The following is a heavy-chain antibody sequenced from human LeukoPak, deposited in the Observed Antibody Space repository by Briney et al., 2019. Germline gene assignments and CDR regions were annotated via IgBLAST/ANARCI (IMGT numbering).Heavy chain of an antibody. V-gene: IGHV3-30*02. J-gene: IGHJ3*02. CDR2: IRYDGINK. Sequence: PGGSLRLSCAASGFTFSTHGMHWVRQAPGKGLEWVAFIRYDGINKCYADSVKGRFTISRDSFKNTLYLQMNSLRPEDTAVYYCAKEGDYYGSGSYRDGFDIWGQGTRATVSS. CDR1: GFTFSTHG. D-gene: IGHD3-10*01. CDR3: AKEGDYYGSGSYRDGFDI.